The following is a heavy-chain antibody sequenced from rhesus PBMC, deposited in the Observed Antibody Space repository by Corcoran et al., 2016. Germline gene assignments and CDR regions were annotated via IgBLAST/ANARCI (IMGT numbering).Heavy chain of an antibody. CDR3: ARSSNYYY. CDR2: IYWNDDK. CDR1: GFPLSTSGMG. Sequence: QVTLKESGPALVKPTQTLTLTCTFSGFPLSTSGMGGGWNRHPSRKTLEWLAHIYWNDDKYYSTSLKSRLTISKDTSKNQVVLTMTNMDPVDTATYYCARSSNYYYWGQGVLVTVSS. V-gene: IGHV2-1*01. D-gene: IGHD4-23*01. J-gene: IGHJ4*01.